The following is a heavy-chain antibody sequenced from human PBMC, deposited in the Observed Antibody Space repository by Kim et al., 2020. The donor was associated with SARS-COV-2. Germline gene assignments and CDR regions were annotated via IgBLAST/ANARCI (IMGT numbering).Heavy chain of an antibody. Sequence: SETLSLTCTVSGGSISSGGYYWSWIRQHPGKGLEWIGYIYYSGSTYYNPSLKSRVTISVDTSKNQFSLKLSSVTAADTGVFYCARARGSGYDYVMGRRLALRVFDVWGQGTTVTVSS. V-gene: IGHV4-31*03. J-gene: IGHJ6*02. D-gene: IGHD5-12*01. CDR3: ARARGSGYDYVMGRRLALRVFDV. CDR1: GGSISSGGYY. CDR2: IYYSGST.